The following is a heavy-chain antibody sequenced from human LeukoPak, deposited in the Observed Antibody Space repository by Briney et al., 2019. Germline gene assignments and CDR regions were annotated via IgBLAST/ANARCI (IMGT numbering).Heavy chain of an antibody. Sequence: ASVKVSCKASGYTFTNYAMNWVRQAPGQGLEWMGWINTNTGNPTYAQGFTGRFVFSLDTSVSTAYLQINSLKAEDTAVYYCAKQGPGSCGSTSCYGFDYWGQGTLVTVSS. J-gene: IGHJ4*02. D-gene: IGHD2-2*01. V-gene: IGHV7-4-1*02. CDR3: AKQGPGSCGSTSCYGFDY. CDR2: INTNTGNP. CDR1: GYTFTNYA.